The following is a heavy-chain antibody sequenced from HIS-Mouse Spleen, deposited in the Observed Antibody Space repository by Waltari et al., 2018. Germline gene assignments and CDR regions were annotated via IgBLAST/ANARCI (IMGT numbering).Heavy chain of an antibody. D-gene: IGHD6-13*01. Sequence: QLQLQVSGPGLVKPSETLSLPCTVSGGSISSSCHYWGWIRQPPGKGLEWIGSIYYSGSTYYNPSLKSRVTISVDTSKNQFSLKLSSVTAADTAVYYCAREIPYSSSWYDWYFDLWGRGTLVTVSS. CDR3: AREIPYSSSWYDWYFDL. V-gene: IGHV4-39*07. CDR2: IYYSGST. J-gene: IGHJ2*01. CDR1: GGSISSSCHY.